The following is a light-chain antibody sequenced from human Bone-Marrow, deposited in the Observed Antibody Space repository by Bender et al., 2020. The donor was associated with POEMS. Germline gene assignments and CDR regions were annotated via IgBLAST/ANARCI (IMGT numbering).Light chain of an antibody. J-gene: IGLJ1*01. CDR2: DVT. Sequence: QSALAQPPSVSGSPGQSVTISCTGTSSDVGSYNRVSWYQQPPGTAPKLMIYDVTNRPSGVSDRFSGSKSGNTASLTISGLQAEDEADYYCSSYTGSNTPYVFGSGTKVTVL. V-gene: IGLV2-18*02. CDR3: SSYTGSNTPYV. CDR1: SSDVGSYNR.